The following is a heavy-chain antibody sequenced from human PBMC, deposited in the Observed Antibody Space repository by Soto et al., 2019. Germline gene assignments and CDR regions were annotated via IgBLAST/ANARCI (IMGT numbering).Heavy chain of an antibody. CDR1: GGSISSYY. D-gene: IGHD3-9*01. J-gene: IGHJ5*02. V-gene: IGHV4-59*01. Sequence: SETLSLTCTVSGGSISSYYWSWIRQPPGKGLEWIGYIYYSGSTNYNPSLKSRVTISVDASKNQFSLRLSSVTAADTAVYYCARDTSYYDILTGYYSWYNWFDPWGQGTLVTVSS. CDR3: ARDTSYYDILTGYYSWYNWFDP. CDR2: IYYSGST.